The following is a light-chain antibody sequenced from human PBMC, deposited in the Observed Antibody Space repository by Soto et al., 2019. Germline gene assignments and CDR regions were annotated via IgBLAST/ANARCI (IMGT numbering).Light chain of an antibody. Sequence: QSALTQPRSVSGSPGQSVTLSCTGTSGDVGGYNFVSWYQQHPGKVPTLVIFDVSHRPSGVPDRFSGSKSGNTASLTISGLQAEDEADYYCGSYGGSYTWVFGGGTKLTVL. J-gene: IGLJ2*01. CDR1: SGDVGGYNF. CDR3: GSYGGSYTWV. CDR2: DVS. V-gene: IGLV2-11*01.